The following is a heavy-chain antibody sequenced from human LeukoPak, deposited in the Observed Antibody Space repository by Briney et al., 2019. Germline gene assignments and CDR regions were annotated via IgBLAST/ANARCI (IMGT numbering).Heavy chain of an antibody. Sequence: GGSLRLSCAASGFTVSSNYMSWVRQAPGKGLEWVSAISGSGGSTYYADSVKGRFTISRDNSKNTLYLQMNSLRAEDTAVYYCAKGDSGWSSNAFDIWGQGTMVTVSS. CDR2: ISGSGGST. CDR3: AKGDSGWSSNAFDI. D-gene: IGHD6-19*01. V-gene: IGHV3-23*01. J-gene: IGHJ3*02. CDR1: GFTVSSNY.